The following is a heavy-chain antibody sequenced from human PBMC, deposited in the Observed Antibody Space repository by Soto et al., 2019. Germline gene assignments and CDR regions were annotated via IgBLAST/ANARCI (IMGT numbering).Heavy chain of an antibody. D-gene: IGHD6-13*01. CDR3: AKDSSWRSWFDP. CDR1: GFTFSSYA. Sequence: EVQLLESGGGLVQPGGSLRLSCAASGFTFSSYAMSWGRQAPGNGLEWVSAISGSGGSTYYADSVKGRFTISRDNSKNTLYLQMNSLRAEDTAVYYCAKDSSWRSWFDPWGQGTLVTVSS. J-gene: IGHJ5*02. CDR2: ISGSGGST. V-gene: IGHV3-23*01.